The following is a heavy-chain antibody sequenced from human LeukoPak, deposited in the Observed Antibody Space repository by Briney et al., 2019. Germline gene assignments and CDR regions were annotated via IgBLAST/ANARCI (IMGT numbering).Heavy chain of an antibody. J-gene: IGHJ2*01. CDR2: IRSKADSYTT. CDR3: RAAVAGDYFDL. D-gene: IGHD6-19*01. V-gene: IGHV3-73*01. Sequence: GGCLKLSCAASGFTLSGAAMHWVRPASGKGLEWLGRIRSKADSYTTAYAASVKGRFTVSRDDSKNTAYLQMNSLKTEDTAVYYCRAAVAGDYFDLWGRGTLVTVSS. CDR1: GFTLSGAA.